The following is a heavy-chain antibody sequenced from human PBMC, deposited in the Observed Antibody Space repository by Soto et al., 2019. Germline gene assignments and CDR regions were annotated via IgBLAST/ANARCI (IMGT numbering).Heavy chain of an antibody. CDR2: IYYAGTT. CDR1: NCSISPHS. CDR3: ARLGAYYQAMDS. Sequence: SGPLSRTCTVSNCSISPHSGSWIRQPPGKGLEWIGYIYYAGTTTYNPSLQSRVSISVDTSKNEVSLKLTSVTAADTAVYFCARLGAYYQAMDSWGQGTLVT. V-gene: IGHV4-59*08. J-gene: IGHJ1*01. D-gene: IGHD3-22*01.